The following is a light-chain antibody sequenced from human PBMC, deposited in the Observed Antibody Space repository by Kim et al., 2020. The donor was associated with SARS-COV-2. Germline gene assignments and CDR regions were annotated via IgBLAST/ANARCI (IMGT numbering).Light chain of an antibody. Sequence: EIVLTQSPATLSLSPGERATLSCRASQSVSRYLGWYQQKPGQAPRLLTYDASNRATGTPARFSGSGSGTDFTLTISNLEPEDFAVYYCQQRSDWRLTFGGGTKVEIK. CDR3: QQRSDWRLT. CDR1: QSVSRY. CDR2: DAS. V-gene: IGKV3-11*01. J-gene: IGKJ4*01.